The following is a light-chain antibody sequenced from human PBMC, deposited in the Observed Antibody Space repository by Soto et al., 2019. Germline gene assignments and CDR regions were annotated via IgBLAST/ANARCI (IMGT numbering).Light chain of an antibody. Sequence: DIQMTQSPSSLSASVGDRVTITCQASQDIKNYLNWYQQKSGKAPKLLIYDASDLETGVPSRFSGNGSGTDFTFTINSLQPEDIATYYCQQYDNLPLTFGGGTKVDIK. J-gene: IGKJ4*01. CDR1: QDIKNY. CDR2: DAS. CDR3: QQYDNLPLT. V-gene: IGKV1-33*01.